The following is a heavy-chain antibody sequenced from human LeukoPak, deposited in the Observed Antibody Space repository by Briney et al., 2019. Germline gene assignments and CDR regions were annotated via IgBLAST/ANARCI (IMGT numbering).Heavy chain of an antibody. CDR2: ISGDNPGT. D-gene: IGHD2-15*01. V-gene: IGHV3-23*01. J-gene: IGHJ4*02. CDR3: AKASVGHCSGAFCYHFDS. CDR1: GFTFSTYA. Sequence: GGSLRLSCEASGFTFSTYAMSWVRQTPGKGREWVAAISGDNPGTYHASSVRGRFTISRDNSKNTVHLQMNALRAEDAAIYYCAKASVGHCSGAFCYHFDSWGQGTLVTVSS.